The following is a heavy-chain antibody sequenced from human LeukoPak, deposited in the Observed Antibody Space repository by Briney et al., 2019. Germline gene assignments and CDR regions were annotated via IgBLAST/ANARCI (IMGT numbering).Heavy chain of an antibody. CDR1: GGSISSYY. Sequence: SETLSLTCTVSGGSISSYYWSWIRQPAGKGLEWIGRIYTSGSTNYNPSLKSRVTMSLDTSKNQFSLKLSSVTAADTAVYYCARSELLWFGGVNSGFDYWGQGTLVTVSS. J-gene: IGHJ4*02. CDR2: IYTSGST. CDR3: ARSELLWFGGVNSGFDY. V-gene: IGHV4-4*07. D-gene: IGHD3-10*01.